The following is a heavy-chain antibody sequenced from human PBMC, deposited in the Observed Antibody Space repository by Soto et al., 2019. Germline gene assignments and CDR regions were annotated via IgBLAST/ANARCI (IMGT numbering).Heavy chain of an antibody. V-gene: IGHV3-53*01. CDR1: GFTVSNNY. D-gene: IGHD3-10*01. CDR3: ACPPGGGGY. Sequence: EVQLVESGGGLIQPGGSLRLSCAVSGFTVSNNYMSWVRQAPGKGLEGVSVIYSGGYTAYGDSVKGRFTISRDNSKNTLYLKMKARGAAAPAVYYCACPPGGGGYWGQGTLVTVSS. CDR2: IYSGGYT. J-gene: IGHJ4*02.